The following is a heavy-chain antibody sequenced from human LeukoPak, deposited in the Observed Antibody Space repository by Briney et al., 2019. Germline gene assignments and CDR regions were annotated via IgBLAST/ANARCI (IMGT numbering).Heavy chain of an antibody. CDR1: GXSFSGYY. V-gene: IGHV4-59*08. CDR3: ARHSIAARPGSGMDV. D-gene: IGHD6-6*01. J-gene: IGHJ6*02. CDR2: IYYSGST. Sequence: PSETLSLTCAVYGXSFSGYYWSWIRQPPGKGLEWIGYIYYSGSTNYNPSLKSRVTISVDTSKNQFSLKLSSVTAADTAVYYCARHSIAARPGSGMDVWGQGTTVTVSS.